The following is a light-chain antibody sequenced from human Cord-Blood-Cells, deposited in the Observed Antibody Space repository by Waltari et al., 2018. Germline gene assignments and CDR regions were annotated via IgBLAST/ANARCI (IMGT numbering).Light chain of an antibody. CDR2: KAS. CDR1: QSISSW. Sequence: TCRASQSISSWLAWYQQKPGKAPKLLIYKASSLESGVPSRFSGSGSGTEFTLTISSLQPDDFATYYCQQYNSYSPQFGQGTKVEIK. V-gene: IGKV1-5*03. CDR3: QQYNSYSPQ. J-gene: IGKJ1*01.